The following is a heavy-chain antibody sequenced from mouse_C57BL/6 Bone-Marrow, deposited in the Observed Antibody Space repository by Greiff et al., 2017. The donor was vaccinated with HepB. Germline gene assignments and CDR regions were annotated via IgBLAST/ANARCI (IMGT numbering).Heavy chain of an antibody. V-gene: IGHV5-4*03. D-gene: IGHD2-12*01. CDR1: GFTFSSYA. Sequence: DVKLVESGGGLVKPGGSLKLSCAASGFTFSSYAMSWVRQTPEKRLEWVATISDGGSYTYYPDNVKGRFTIYRDNAKNNLYLQMSHLKSEDTAMYYCARGPYDYFDYWGQGTTLTVSS. CDR2: ISDGGSYT. CDR3: ARGPYDYFDY. J-gene: IGHJ2*01.